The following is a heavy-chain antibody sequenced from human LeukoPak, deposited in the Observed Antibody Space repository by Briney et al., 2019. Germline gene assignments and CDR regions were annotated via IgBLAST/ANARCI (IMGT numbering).Heavy chain of an antibody. V-gene: IGHV3-7*01. CDR1: GFTFSSYW. Sequence: GGSLRLSCAASGFTFSSYWMSWVRQAPGKGLEWVANIKQDGSEKYYVDSVKGRFTISRDNAKNSLYLQMNSLRAEDTAVYYCAKDRGELTTVMGEGFDYWGQGTLVTVSS. CDR3: AKDRGELTTVMGEGFDY. CDR2: IKQDGSEK. J-gene: IGHJ4*02. D-gene: IGHD4-17*01.